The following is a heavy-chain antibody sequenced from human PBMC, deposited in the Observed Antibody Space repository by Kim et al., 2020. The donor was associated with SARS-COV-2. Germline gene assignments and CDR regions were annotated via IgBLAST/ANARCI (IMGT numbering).Heavy chain of an antibody. CDR1: GFTFSSYA. D-gene: IGHD6-25*01. CDR2: LSGSGGST. J-gene: IGHJ6*02. Sequence: GGSLRLSCAASGFTFSSYAMSWVRQAPGKGLEWVSALSGSGGSTYYADSVKGRFTISRDNSKNTLYLQMNRLRAEDTAVYYCAKRLRSAAYGMDVWGQGTTVTVSS. V-gene: IGHV3-23*01. CDR3: AKRLRSAAYGMDV.